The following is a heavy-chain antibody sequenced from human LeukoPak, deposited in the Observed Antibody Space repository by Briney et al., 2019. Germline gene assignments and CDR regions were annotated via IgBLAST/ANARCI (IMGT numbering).Heavy chain of an antibody. CDR1: GFTFGDYA. J-gene: IGHJ4*02. CDR2: IRSKAYGGTT. V-gene: IGHV3-49*04. CDR3: TRDIQPHSAAEVDY. D-gene: IGHD6-25*01. Sequence: GGSLRLSCTASGFTFGDYAMSWVRQAPGKGLEWVGFIRSKAYGGTTEYAASVKGRFTISRDDSKSIAYLQMNSLKTEDTAVYYCTRDIQPHSAAEVDYWGQGTLVTVSS.